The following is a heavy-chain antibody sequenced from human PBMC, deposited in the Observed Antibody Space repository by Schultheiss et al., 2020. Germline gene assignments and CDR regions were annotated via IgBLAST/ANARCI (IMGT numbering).Heavy chain of an antibody. D-gene: IGHD1-20*01. CDR3: ARKHNWNYVSYGMDV. J-gene: IGHJ6*02. CDR1: GYTFTSYD. V-gene: IGHV1-8*01. CDR2: MNPNSGNT. Sequence: ASVKVSCKASGYTFTSYDINWVRQATRQGLEWMGWMNPNSGNTGYAQKFQGRVTMTRNTSISTAYMELSSLRSEDTAVYYCARKHNWNYVSYGMDVWGQGTTVTVSS.